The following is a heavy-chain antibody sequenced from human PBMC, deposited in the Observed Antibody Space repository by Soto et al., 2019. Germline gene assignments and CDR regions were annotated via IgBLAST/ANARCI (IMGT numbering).Heavy chain of an antibody. D-gene: IGHD3-9*01. V-gene: IGHV4-34*01. Sequence: TSETLSLTCAVYGGSFSGYYWSWIRQPPGKGQEWIGEINHSGSTNYNPSLKSRVTISVDTSKNQFSLKLSSVTAADTAVYYCARRLIGYFDWLFRSWGQGTLVTVSS. CDR3: ARRLIGYFDWLFRS. CDR2: INHSGST. J-gene: IGHJ4*02. CDR1: GGSFSGYY.